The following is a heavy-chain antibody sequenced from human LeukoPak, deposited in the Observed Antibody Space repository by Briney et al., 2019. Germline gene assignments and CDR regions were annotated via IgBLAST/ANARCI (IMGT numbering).Heavy chain of an antibody. CDR2: ISSSSSYI. V-gene: IGHV3-21*01. CDR3: ARDAYHYGMDV. Sequence: GRSLRLSCAASRFTFRSYDMHWVRQAPGKGLEWVSSISSSSSYIYYADSVKGRFTISRDNAKNSLYLQMNSLRAEDTAVYYCARDAYHYGMDVWGQGTTVTVSS. J-gene: IGHJ6*02. CDR1: RFTFRSYD.